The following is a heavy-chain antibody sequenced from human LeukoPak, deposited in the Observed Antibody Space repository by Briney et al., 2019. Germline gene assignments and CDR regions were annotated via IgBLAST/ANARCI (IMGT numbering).Heavy chain of an antibody. J-gene: IGHJ6*02. CDR2: ISSSSSYI. Sequence: PGGSLRLSCAASGFTFSSYSMNWVRQAPGKGLEWVSSISSSSSYIYYADSVKGRFTISRDNAKNSLYLQMNSLRAEDTAVYYCARFIRMSFMIIYGMDVWGQGTTVTVSS. CDR1: GFTFSSYS. V-gene: IGHV3-21*01. CDR3: ARFIRMSFMIIYGMDV. D-gene: IGHD3-16*01.